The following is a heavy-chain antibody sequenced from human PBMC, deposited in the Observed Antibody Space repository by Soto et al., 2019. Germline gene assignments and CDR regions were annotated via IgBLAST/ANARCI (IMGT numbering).Heavy chain of an antibody. Sequence: ASVKVSCKASGYTFTSYYMHWVRQAPGQGLEWMGIINPSGGSTSYAQKFQGRVTMTRDTSTSTVYMELSSLRSEDTAVYYCASLGDGYNGFSSFFDYWGQGTLVTVSS. J-gene: IGHJ4*02. V-gene: IGHV1-46*01. CDR2: INPSGGST. CDR3: ASLGDGYNGFSSFFDY. CDR1: GYTFTSYY. D-gene: IGHD5-12*01.